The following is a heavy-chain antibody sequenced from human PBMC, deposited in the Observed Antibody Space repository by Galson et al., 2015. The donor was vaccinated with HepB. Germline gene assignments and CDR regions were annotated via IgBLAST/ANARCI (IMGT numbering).Heavy chain of an antibody. CDR2: IIPMSGTT. Sequence: SVKVSCKASGGTFSRYAISWVRQAPGQGLEWMGGIIPMSGTTKYTQKFQGRVTISADDSTSIAYMDLSSLRSEDTAVYYCARTYYFDSSGYNAAFDIWGQGTMVTVSS. D-gene: IGHD3-22*01. J-gene: IGHJ3*02. V-gene: IGHV1-69*13. CDR1: GGTFSRYA. CDR3: ARTYYFDSSGYNAAFDI.